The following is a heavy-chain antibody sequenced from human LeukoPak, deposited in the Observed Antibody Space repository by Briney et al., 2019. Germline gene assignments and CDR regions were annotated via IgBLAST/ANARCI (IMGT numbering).Heavy chain of an antibody. CDR2: INHSGST. D-gene: IGHD2-2*01. CDR1: GGSFSGYY. V-gene: IGHV4-34*01. CDR3: ARPYCSSTSCYNWFDP. Sequence: SETLSLTCAVYGGSFSGYYWSWIRQPPGKGLEWIGEINHSGSTNYNPSLKSRVTISVDTSKNQFSLKLSSVTAADTAVYYCARPYCSSTSCYNWFDPWGQGILVTVSS. J-gene: IGHJ5*02.